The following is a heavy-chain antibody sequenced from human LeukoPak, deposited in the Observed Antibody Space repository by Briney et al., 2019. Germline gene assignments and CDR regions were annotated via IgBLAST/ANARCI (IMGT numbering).Heavy chain of an antibody. J-gene: IGHJ4*02. Sequence: SETLSRTCTVSGGSIRSYQWSWVRQPPGKGLEWIGHINTSGGTSYNPSLKSRLTFSVDTSRDQFSLKLSSVTAADAAIYYCATSYDYKVAPFDLWDQGTLVTVSS. D-gene: IGHD5-12*01. CDR3: ATSYDYKVAPFDL. V-gene: IGHV4-4*09. CDR2: INTSGGT. CDR1: GGSIRSYQ.